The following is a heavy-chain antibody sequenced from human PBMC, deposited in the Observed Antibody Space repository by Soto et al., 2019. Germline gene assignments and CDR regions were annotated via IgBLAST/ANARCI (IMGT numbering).Heavy chain of an antibody. Sequence: SETLSLTCTVSGASISSDYWSWVRQPPGRGLEWIAYIHYSGDTNHNPSLKSRVTISIDTSKNQFSLRLSSVTAADTAVYYCVRSDPNTKFGVNAPRGMDVWGLGTTVTVSS. D-gene: IGHD3-3*01. CDR3: VRSDPNTKFGVNAPRGMDV. J-gene: IGHJ6*02. CDR1: GASISSDY. V-gene: IGHV4-59*12. CDR2: IHYSGDT.